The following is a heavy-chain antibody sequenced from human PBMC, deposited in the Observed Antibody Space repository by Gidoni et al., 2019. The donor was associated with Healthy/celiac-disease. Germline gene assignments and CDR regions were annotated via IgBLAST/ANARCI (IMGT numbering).Heavy chain of an antibody. CDR3: ARDPRGYCSGGSCYSEDY. Sequence: QVQLVQPGAEVKKPGSSVKVSCKASGGTFSSYAISWVRQAPGQGLEWMGGIIPIFGTANYAQKFQGRVTITADESTSTAYMELSSLRSEDTAVYYCARDPRGYCSGGSCYSEDYWGQGTLVTVSS. CDR2: IIPIFGTA. CDR1: GGTFSSYA. J-gene: IGHJ4*02. V-gene: IGHV1-69*01. D-gene: IGHD2-15*01.